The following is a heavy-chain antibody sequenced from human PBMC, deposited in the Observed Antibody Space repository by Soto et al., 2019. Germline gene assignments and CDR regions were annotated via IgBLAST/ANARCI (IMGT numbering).Heavy chain of an antibody. CDR1: GYSFTKYS. V-gene: IGHV1-18*01. CDR2: ISAYNGDT. Sequence: QVQLVQSGDEVKKPGASVRVSCKTSGYSFTKYSISWVRQAPGQGLEWMGWISAYNGDTKYAQKLQDRITLITDGSTSTAYMELRSLTSDDTAMYYCARDHAGSGWFRFDYWGQGTLVSVSS. CDR3: ARDHAGSGWFRFDY. J-gene: IGHJ4*02. D-gene: IGHD6-13*01.